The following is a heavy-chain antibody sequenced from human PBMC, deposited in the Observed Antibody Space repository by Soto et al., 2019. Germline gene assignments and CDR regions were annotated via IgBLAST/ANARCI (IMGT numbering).Heavy chain of an antibody. CDR3: AKDRYTYNTAGFDY. D-gene: IGHD3-16*02. J-gene: IGHJ4*02. CDR1: GFTFSNFA. V-gene: IGHV3-23*01. CDR2: ISGSGGDT. Sequence: PGGSLRLSCAVSGFTFSNFAMSWVRQAPGKGLEWASAISGSGGDTWYKDSVEGRFTISRDNSKNTLFLHLSSLRSEDTAIYYCAKDRYTYNTAGFDYWGQGTLVT.